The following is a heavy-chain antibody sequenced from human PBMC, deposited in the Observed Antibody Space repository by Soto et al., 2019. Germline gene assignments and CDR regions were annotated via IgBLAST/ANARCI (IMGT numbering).Heavy chain of an antibody. CDR2: IKQDGSEK. J-gene: IGHJ4*02. D-gene: IGHD6-19*01. CDR3: ARVGSGWYSRERQHFDY. CDR1: GFTFSSYW. Sequence: EVQLVESGGGLVQPGGSLRLSCAASGFTFSSYWMSWVRQAPGKGLEWVANIKQDGSEKYYVDSVKGRFTISRDNAKNSLYLQMNSLRAEDTAVYHCARVGSGWYSRERQHFDYWGQGTLVTVSS. V-gene: IGHV3-7*05.